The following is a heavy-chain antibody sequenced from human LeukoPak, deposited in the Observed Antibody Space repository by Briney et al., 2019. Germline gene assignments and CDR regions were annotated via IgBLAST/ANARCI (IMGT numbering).Heavy chain of an antibody. J-gene: IGHJ6*03. Sequence: ASVKVSCKASGYTFTSYGISWVRQAPGQRLEWMGWISAYNGNTNYAQKLQGRVTMTTDTSTSTAYMELRSLRSDDTAVYYCARDSYYYDSSGYYYYYYYYYMDVWGKGTTVTISS. CDR1: GYTFTSYG. D-gene: IGHD3-22*01. CDR2: ISAYNGNT. CDR3: ARDSYYYDSSGYYYYYYYYYMDV. V-gene: IGHV1-18*01.